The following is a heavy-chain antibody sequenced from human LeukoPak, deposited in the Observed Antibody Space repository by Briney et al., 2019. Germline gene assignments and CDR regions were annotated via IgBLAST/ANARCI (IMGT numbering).Heavy chain of an antibody. CDR1: RFPFSSYA. J-gene: IGHJ4*02. Sequence: GGSLRLSCAASRFPFSSYAMHWVRQAPGKGLEWVAFIRYDGSNKYYADSVKGRFTISRDNSKNTLYLQMNSLRAEDTAVYYCAKWMTTVTKIPDYWGQGTLVTVSS. V-gene: IGHV3-30*02. CDR2: IRYDGSNK. CDR3: AKWMTTVTKIPDY. D-gene: IGHD4-17*01.